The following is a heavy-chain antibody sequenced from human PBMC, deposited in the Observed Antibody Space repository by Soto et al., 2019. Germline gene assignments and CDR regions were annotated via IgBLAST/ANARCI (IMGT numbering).Heavy chain of an antibody. CDR1: GFNFSSYA. CDR3: ARRSSSWDFDY. CDR2: ISGSGGST. D-gene: IGHD6-13*01. Sequence: EVQLLESGGGLVQPGGSLRLSCAASGFNFSSYAMNWVRQAPGKGLEWVSAISGSGGSTYYADSVKGRVTISRDNSTNTLYLQRNSLRAEDTAVYYCARRSSSWDFDYWGQGTLVTVS. J-gene: IGHJ4*02. V-gene: IGHV3-23*01.